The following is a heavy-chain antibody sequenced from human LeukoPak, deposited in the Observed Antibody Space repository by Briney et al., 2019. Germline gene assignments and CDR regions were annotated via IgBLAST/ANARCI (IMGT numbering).Heavy chain of an antibody. CDR1: GFTFDDYG. V-gene: IGHV3-20*04. Sequence: GGSLRLSCAASGFTFDDYGMSWVRQAPGKGLEWVSGINWNGGSAGYADSVKGRFTISRDNAKNSLYLQMNSLRAEDTALYYCAKGLGDYVYRHGFDYWGQGTLVTVSS. CDR3: AKGLGDYVYRHGFDY. D-gene: IGHD4-17*01. J-gene: IGHJ4*02. CDR2: INWNGGSA.